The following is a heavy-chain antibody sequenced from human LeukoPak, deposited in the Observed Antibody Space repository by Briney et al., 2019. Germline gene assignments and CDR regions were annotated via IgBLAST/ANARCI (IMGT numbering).Heavy chain of an antibody. CDR2: IYYSGST. CDR1: GGSISSYY. CDR3: ARAVLTMVRVSFAFDI. D-gene: IGHD3-10*01. J-gene: IGHJ3*02. Sequence: SETLSLTCTVSGGSISSYYWSWIRQPPGKGLEWIGYIYYSGSTNYNPSLKSRVTISVDTSKNQFSLNLSSVTAADTAVYYCARAVLTMVRVSFAFDIWGQGTMVTVSS. V-gene: IGHV4-59*01.